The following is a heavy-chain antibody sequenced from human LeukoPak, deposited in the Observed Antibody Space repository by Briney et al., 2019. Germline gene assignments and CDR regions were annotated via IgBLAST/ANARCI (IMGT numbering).Heavy chain of an antibody. CDR2: INKKGGT. CDR1: SDSISSGDYY. J-gene: IGHJ4*02. Sequence: SETLPLTCTVSSDSISSGDYYWSWIRQPAGKGLEFIGYINKKGGTFYNPPLKSRVSISIDTSKNQFSLKLTSVTAADAAVYFCAREHKSYGDYPYYFDSWGQGTLVTVSS. D-gene: IGHD4-17*01. V-gene: IGHV4-30-4*01. CDR3: AREHKSYGDYPYYFDS.